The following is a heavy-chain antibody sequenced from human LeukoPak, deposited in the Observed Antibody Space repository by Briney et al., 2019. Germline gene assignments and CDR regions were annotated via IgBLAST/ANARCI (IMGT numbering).Heavy chain of an antibody. D-gene: IGHD6-13*01. Sequence: SETLSLTCSVSGGSISSDYWSWIRQPPGKGLEWIGYISFRGSTNYNPSFKSRVTMSLDTSRNQFSLRLRSVTAADTAMYYCAKGGGGIAADYWGQRTLVTVSS. CDR2: ISFRGST. CDR1: GGSISSDY. J-gene: IGHJ4*02. CDR3: AKGGGGIAADY. V-gene: IGHV4-59*01.